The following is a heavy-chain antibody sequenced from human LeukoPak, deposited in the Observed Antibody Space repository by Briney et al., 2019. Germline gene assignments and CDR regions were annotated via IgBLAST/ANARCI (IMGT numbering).Heavy chain of an antibody. CDR1: GGTFSSYA. Sequence: ASVKVSCKASGGTFSSYAISWVRQAPGQGLEWMGGIIPIFGTANHAQKFQGRVTITTDESTSTAYMELSSLRSEDTAVYYCARDLGEIQLWLRGWFDPWGQGTLVTVSS. J-gene: IGHJ5*02. D-gene: IGHD5-18*01. V-gene: IGHV1-69*05. CDR2: IIPIFGTA. CDR3: ARDLGEIQLWLRGWFDP.